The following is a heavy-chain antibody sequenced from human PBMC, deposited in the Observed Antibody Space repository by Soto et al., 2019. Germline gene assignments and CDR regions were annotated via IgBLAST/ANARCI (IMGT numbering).Heavy chain of an antibody. CDR1: GFNFSNAW. V-gene: IGHV3-15*07. CDR3: TTGSVEGV. CDR2: IKRKIDGEAT. D-gene: IGHD2-15*01. Sequence: EVQLVESGGGLVKPGGSLRLSCAASGFNFSNAWMNWVRQAPGKGLEWVGRIKRKIDGEATDYAGPVKGRFTVFRDDSKSALYLQMNILKGDDTAVYYCTTGSVEGVWGQGTTVTVS. J-gene: IGHJ6*02.